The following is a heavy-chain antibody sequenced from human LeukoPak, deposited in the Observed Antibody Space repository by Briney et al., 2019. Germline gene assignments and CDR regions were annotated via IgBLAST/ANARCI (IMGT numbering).Heavy chain of an antibody. V-gene: IGHV3-23*01. CDR3: ASRRIQLDYFDY. Sequence: TGRCRRLSCAASAFTFSSYAMSWDRQVEGNWLEWVSSISGSGGSTYYADSVKGRFTISRDNYKNTLYLQMNSLRAEDTAVYYCASRRIQLDYFDYWGQGTLVTVSS. D-gene: IGHD5-18*01. CDR1: AFTFSSYA. CDR2: ISGSGGST. J-gene: IGHJ4*02.